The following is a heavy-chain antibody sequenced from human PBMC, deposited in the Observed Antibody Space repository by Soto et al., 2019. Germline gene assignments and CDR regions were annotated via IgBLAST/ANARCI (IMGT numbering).Heavy chain of an antibody. CDR2: ISYDGSNK. D-gene: IGHD6-19*01. V-gene: IGHV3-30*18. CDR3: AKDGEQWLVQGGYWFDP. J-gene: IGHJ5*02. Sequence: QVQLVESGGGVVQPGRSLRLSCAASGFTFSSYGMHWVRQAPGKGLEWVAVISYDGSNKYYADSVKGRFTISRDNSKNTLYLQTNSLRAEDTAVYYCAKDGEQWLVQGGYWFDPWGQGTLVTVSS. CDR1: GFTFSSYG.